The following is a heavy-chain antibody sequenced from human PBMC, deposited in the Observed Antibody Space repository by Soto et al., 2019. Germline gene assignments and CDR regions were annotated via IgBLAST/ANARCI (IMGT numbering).Heavy chain of an antibody. J-gene: IGHJ4*02. V-gene: IGHV4-61*01. CDR3: ARLKTSSGWYLFDS. D-gene: IGHD6-13*01. Sequence: PSETLSLTCTVSGGSVSSSFFYWSWVRQPPGQRLEWIGYIYYTGTTNYNPSLASRVAMPVDTSKKQFTLNLRSLTAADTARYYCARLKTSSGWYLFDSWGQGMLVTVYS. CDR2: IYYTGTT. CDR1: GGSVSSSFFY.